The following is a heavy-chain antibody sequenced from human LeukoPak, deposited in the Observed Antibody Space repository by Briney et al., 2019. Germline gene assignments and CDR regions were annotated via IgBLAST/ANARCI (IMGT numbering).Heavy chain of an antibody. J-gene: IGHJ4*02. CDR2: ISYDGSNK. CDR1: GFTFSSYA. V-gene: IGHV3-30-3*01. D-gene: IGHD3-22*01. CDR3: ARELGYYDSSATTG. Sequence: GGSLRLSCAASGFTFSSYAMHWVRQAPGKGLEWVAVISYDGSNKYYADSVKGRFTISRDNSKNTLYLQMNSLRAEDTAVYYCARELGYYDSSATTGWGQGTLVTVSS.